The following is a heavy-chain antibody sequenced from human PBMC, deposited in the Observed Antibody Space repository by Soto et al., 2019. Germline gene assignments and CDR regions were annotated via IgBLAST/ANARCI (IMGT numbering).Heavy chain of an antibody. Sequence: ASETLSLTCTVSGGSVSSQYWSWIRQPAGKGLEWIGRIYNGGIPLIHPSLESQVALSLDTSKNQFSLTLSSVTAADTAIYYCASQDYDKSVYYFDYWGRGTLVTVSS. CDR3: ASQDYDKSVYYFDY. V-gene: IGHV4-4*07. CDR1: GGSVSSQY. CDR2: IYNGGIP. D-gene: IGHD3-22*01. J-gene: IGHJ4*02.